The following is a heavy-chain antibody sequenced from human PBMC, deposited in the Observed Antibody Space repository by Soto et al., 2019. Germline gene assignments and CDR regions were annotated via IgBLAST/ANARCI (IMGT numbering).Heavy chain of an antibody. D-gene: IGHD3-10*01. CDR1: GGSFSPNY. CDR3: ARQVTVWFGELKNYYYYAMDV. Sequence: SETLSLTCTVSGGSFSPNYWSWIRQPPGKGLEWVGYIYYGGTTSYNPSLKSRVTISLDTSKSQFSLRLSSVTVADTAVYYCARQVTVWFGELKNYYYYAMDVWGQGTSVTLSS. J-gene: IGHJ6*02. CDR2: IYYGGTT. V-gene: IGHV4-59*08.